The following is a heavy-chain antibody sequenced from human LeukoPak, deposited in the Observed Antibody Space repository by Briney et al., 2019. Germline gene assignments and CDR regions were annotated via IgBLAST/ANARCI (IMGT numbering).Heavy chain of an antibody. J-gene: IGHJ3*02. CDR3: ARESSSGYFYAFDI. CDR2: IYYSGST. Sequence: SGTLSLTCTVSGGSISSYYWSWIRQPPGKGLEWIGYIYYSGSTNYNPSLKSRVTISVDTSKNQFSLKLSSVTAADTAVYYCARESSSGYFYAFDIWGQGTMVTVSS. CDR1: GGSISSYY. D-gene: IGHD3-22*01. V-gene: IGHV4-59*01.